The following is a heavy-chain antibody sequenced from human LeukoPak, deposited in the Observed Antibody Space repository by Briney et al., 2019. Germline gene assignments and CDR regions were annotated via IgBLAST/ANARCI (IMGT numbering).Heavy chain of an antibody. J-gene: IGHJ4*02. CDR1: GYTFTGYY. D-gene: IGHD3-10*01. Sequence: ASVKVSCKASGYTFTGYYMHWVGQAPGQGLEWMGWINPNSGGTNYAQKFQGRVTMTRDTSISTAYMELSRLRSDDTAVYYCARIYGSGNDFDYWGQGTLVTVSS. CDR2: INPNSGGT. CDR3: ARIYGSGNDFDY. V-gene: IGHV1-2*02.